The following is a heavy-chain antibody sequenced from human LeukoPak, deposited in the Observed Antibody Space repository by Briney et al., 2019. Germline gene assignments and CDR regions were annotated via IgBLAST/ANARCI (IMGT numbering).Heavy chain of an antibody. J-gene: IGHJ4*02. V-gene: IGHV1-69*05. CDR2: IIPIFGTA. CDR3: ARDQFGVRGVIIKSFDY. Sequence: RWASVKVSCKASGGTFSSYAISWVRQAPGQGLEWMGGIIPIFGTANYAQKFQGRVTMTRDTSTSTVYMELSSLRSEDTAVYYCARDQFGVRGVIIKSFDYWGQGTLVTVSS. D-gene: IGHD3-10*01. CDR1: GGTFSSYA.